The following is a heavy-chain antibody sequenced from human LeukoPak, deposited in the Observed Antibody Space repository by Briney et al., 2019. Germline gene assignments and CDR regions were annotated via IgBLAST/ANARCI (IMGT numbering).Heavy chain of an antibody. V-gene: IGHV1-8*01. D-gene: IGHD3-3*01. J-gene: IGHJ5*02. CDR1: GYTFTSYD. CDR3: AKCGTYYDPTRRNWFDP. Sequence: ASVKVSCKASGYTFTSYDINWVRQATGQGLEWMGWMNPNSGNTGYAQKFQGRVTMTRNTSISTAYMELSSLRSEDTAVYYCAKCGTYYDPTRRNWFDPWGQGTLVTVSS. CDR2: MNPNSGNT.